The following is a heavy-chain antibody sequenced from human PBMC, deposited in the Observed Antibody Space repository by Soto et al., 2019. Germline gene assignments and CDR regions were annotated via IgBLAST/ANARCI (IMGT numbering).Heavy chain of an antibody. D-gene: IGHD3-10*01. CDR1: GDSISSSNYF. J-gene: IGHJ4*02. V-gene: IGHV4-39*01. CDR3: ARRYGWLYFDY. Sequence: PSETLSLTCTVSGDSISSSNYFSGWIRQPPGKGLEWIGTIFYSGSTYYNPSLKSRVTISVDTSKNQFSLKLTSVTAADTALYYCARRYGWLYFDYWGQGSLVTVSS. CDR2: IFYSGST.